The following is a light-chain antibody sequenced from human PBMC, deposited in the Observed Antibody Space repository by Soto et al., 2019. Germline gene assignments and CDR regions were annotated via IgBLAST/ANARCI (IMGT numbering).Light chain of an antibody. J-gene: IGKJ1*01. CDR1: QSISSW. CDR3: HQYNSYWWT. V-gene: IGKV1-5*01. Sequence: IQMTLSPSTLSASVGDRVTITCRASQSISSWLAWYQQKPGKAPKLLIYDASSLESGVPSRFSGSGSGTEFALTISSLQPDDFATYYCHQYNSYWWTFGQGTKVDIK. CDR2: DAS.